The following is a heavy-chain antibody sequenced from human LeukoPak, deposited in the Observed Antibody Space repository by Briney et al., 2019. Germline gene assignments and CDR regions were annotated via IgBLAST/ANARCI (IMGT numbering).Heavy chain of an antibody. CDR2: VYPEDSDT. D-gene: IGHD3-22*01. Sequence: GESLKISCKGSGYSFSSYWIVWVRQTPEKRLDWMGIVYPEDSDTRYSPAFQGQVTISADKSISTAYLQWSSLKASDTAMYYCARAAYDSRCLTDNWGQGTLVTVS. CDR1: GYSFSSYW. CDR3: ARAAYDSRCLTDN. V-gene: IGHV5-51*01. J-gene: IGHJ4*02.